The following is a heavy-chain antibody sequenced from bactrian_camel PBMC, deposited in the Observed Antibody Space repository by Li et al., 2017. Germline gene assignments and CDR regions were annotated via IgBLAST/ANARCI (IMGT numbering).Heavy chain of an antibody. CDR3: ATGVQYCSRGGNCDCQLDSLSRAGYKT. CDR2: IGSGGST. D-gene: IGHD2*01. V-gene: IGHV3S53*01. Sequence: HVQLVESGGGSVQAGGSLRLSCAVSGYDALYLCMGWFRQAPGKEREGVAVIGSGGSTSYIDSVKDRFTISKDSAKNMFNLEMNNLRPEDTAMYYCATGVQYCSRGGNCDCQLDSLSRAGYKTWGQGTQVTVS. CDR1: GYDALYLC. J-gene: IGHJ4*01.